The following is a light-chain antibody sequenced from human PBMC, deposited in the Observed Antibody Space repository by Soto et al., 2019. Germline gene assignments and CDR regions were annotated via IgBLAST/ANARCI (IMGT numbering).Light chain of an antibody. Sequence: QSALTQPASVSGSPGQSITISCTGTSSDVGGYNYVSWYQQHPGKAPKFMIYDVSNRPSGVSNRFSGSKSGNTASLTISGLQAEDEADYYCSSYTSSNTLYVFGTGTKLTVL. V-gene: IGLV2-14*01. CDR2: DVS. J-gene: IGLJ1*01. CDR3: SSYTSSNTLYV. CDR1: SSDVGGYNY.